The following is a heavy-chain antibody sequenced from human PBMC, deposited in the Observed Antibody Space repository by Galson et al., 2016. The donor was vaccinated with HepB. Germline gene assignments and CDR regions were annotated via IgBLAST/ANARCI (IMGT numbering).Heavy chain of an antibody. Sequence: SVKVSCKASGGTFSRYVISWVRQAPGQGLEWMGGIIPMIGTANYAQKFQGRVTITADESTSTAYMELSSLRIEDTAVYYCARVCGGDCYGGVYWGQGTLVTVSS. CDR2: IIPMIGTA. D-gene: IGHD2-21*02. CDR1: GGTFSRYV. CDR3: ARVCGGDCYGGVY. J-gene: IGHJ1*01. V-gene: IGHV1-69*13.